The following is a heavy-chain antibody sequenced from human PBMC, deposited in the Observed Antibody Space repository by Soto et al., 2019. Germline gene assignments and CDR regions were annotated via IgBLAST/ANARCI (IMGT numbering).Heavy chain of an antibody. D-gene: IGHD1-1*01. CDR2: IYPSSANT. Sequence: PGESLKTSRKGSGYRLTSYWIGLVRQVPGKGLEWMGIIYPSSANTSYSPSVQGQVTISADNSISTAYLQWSSLKAEDTAMYYCVRRTEPHKELDYWGQGTLVTVSS. CDR3: VRRTEPHKELDY. J-gene: IGHJ4*02. V-gene: IGHV5-51*01. CDR1: GYRLTSYW.